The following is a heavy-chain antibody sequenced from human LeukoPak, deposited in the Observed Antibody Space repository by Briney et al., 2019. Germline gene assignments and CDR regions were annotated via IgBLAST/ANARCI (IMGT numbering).Heavy chain of an antibody. Sequence: PGKGLEWVANIKEDGSEKYYVDSVKGRFTISRDNAKKSLYLKMNSLRAEDTAVYYCARDVPWYFDSSGYYDDFDIWGQGTLVTVSS. J-gene: IGHJ3*02. D-gene: IGHD3-22*01. CDR3: ARDVPWYFDSSGYYDDFDI. V-gene: IGHV3-7*01. CDR2: IKEDGSEK.